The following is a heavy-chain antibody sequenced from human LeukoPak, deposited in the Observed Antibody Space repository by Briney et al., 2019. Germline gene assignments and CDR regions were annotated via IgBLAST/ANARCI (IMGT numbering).Heavy chain of an antibody. D-gene: IGHD6-19*01. V-gene: IGHV3-7*04. CDR2: IKQDGSEK. CDR1: GFTFSRYW. J-gene: IGHJ4*02. CDR3: AGGSGWLIDY. Sequence: PGGSLRLSCAASGFTFSRYWMNWVRQAPGKGLEWVANIKQDGSEKYYVDSVKGRFTISRDNAKNSLYLQLNSLGAEDTAVYYCAGGSGWLIDYWGQGTLVTVSS.